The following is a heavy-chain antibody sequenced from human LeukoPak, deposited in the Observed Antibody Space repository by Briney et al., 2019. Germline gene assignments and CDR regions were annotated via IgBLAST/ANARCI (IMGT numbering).Heavy chain of an antibody. V-gene: IGHV3-23*01. Sequence: GGSLRLSCAASGFRFRTHPMSWVRQAPGKGLEWVSAISGSGGSTYYADSVKGRFTISRDNSKSTLYLQMNSLRAEDTAVYYCAKVGATFGTFFDYWGQGTLVTVSS. D-gene: IGHD1-26*01. CDR1: GFRFRTHP. J-gene: IGHJ4*02. CDR2: ISGSGGST. CDR3: AKVGATFGTFFDY.